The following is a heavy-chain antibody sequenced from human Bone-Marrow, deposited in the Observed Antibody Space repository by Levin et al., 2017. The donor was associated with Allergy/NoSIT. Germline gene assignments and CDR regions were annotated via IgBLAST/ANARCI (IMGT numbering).Heavy chain of an antibody. CDR1: GGTFTTHA. V-gene: IGHV1-69*01. CDR2: IVPMLGTG. D-gene: IGHD1-1*01. Sequence: GGSLRLSCKVSGGTFTTHAISWVRQAPGQGLEWMGGIVPMLGTGFYAQRFQGRVTITADESTNTVYMELTSLRSEDTAVYYCAKGSWNYNYFYYIDVWAEGTTVTVSS. CDR3: AKGSWNYNYFYYIDV. J-gene: IGHJ6*03.